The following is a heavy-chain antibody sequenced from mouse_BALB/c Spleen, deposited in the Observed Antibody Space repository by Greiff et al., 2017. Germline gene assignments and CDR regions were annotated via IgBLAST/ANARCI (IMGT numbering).Heavy chain of an antibody. CDR3: ARLSRITTFDY. CDR2: ISYDGSN. D-gene: IGHD2-4*01. J-gene: IGHJ2*01. V-gene: IGHV3-6*02. CDR1: GYSITSGYY. Sequence: VQLQQSGPGLVKPSQSLSLTCSVTGYSITSGYYWNWIRQFPGNKLEWMGYISYDGSNNYNPSLKNRISITRDTSKNQFFLKLNSVTTEDTATYYCARLSRITTFDYWGQGTTLTVSS.